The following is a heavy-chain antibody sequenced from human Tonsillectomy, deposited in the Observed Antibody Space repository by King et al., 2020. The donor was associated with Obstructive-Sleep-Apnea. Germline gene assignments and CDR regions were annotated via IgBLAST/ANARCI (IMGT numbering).Heavy chain of an antibody. CDR1: GYTLTELS. CDR2: FDPEDGET. J-gene: IGHJ3*02. Sequence: QLVQSGAEVKKPGASVKVSCKVSGYTLTELSMHWVRQAPGKGLEWMGGFDPEDGETIYAQKFQGRVTMTEDTSTDTAYMELSSLGSEDTAVYYCATDTVAYDYVWGSYRSADAFDIWGQGTMVTVSS. D-gene: IGHD3-16*02. CDR3: ATDTVAYDYVWGSYRSADAFDI. V-gene: IGHV1-24*01.